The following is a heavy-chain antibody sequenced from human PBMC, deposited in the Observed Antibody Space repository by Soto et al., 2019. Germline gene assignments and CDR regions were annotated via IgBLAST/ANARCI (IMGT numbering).Heavy chain of an antibody. V-gene: IGHV1-2*04. D-gene: IGHD2-15*01. J-gene: IGHJ6*02. CDR2: MNPNSGGT. CDR1: GYTFTSYD. Sequence: ASVKVSCKASGYTFTSYDINWVRQATGQGFEYLGWMNPNSGGTNYAQKFQGWVTMTRDTSISTAYMELSRLRSDDTAVYYCARGQDIVVVVAATSAGMDVWGQGTTVTVSS. CDR3: ARGQDIVVVVAATSAGMDV.